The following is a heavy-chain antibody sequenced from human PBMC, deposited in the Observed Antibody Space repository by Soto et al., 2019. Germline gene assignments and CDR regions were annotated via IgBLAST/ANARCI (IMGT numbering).Heavy chain of an antibody. CDR2: INTDNGNT. CDR3: ARSRVRGGYYFDY. V-gene: IGHV1-3*04. J-gene: IGHJ4*02. D-gene: IGHD3-16*01. CDR1: GYTFTTYA. Sequence: GASVKVSCKASGYTFTTYAIHWVCQAPGQSLEWMGWINTDNGNTYYSQKMQARVTITRDTSASTAYMELSRLRSEDTAVYYCARSRVRGGYYFDYWGQGALVTVSS.